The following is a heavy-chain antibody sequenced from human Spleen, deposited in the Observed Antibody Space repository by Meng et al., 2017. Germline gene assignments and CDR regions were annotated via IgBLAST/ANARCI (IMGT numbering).Heavy chain of an antibody. CDR1: GYTFTNFA. CDR2: ISTYNGNT. CDR3: ARGSVGGDFDP. V-gene: IGHV1-18*01. J-gene: IGHJ5*02. D-gene: IGHD2-2*01. Sequence: ASVKVSCKASGYTFTNFAINWIRQAPGQGLEWMAWISTYNGNTNYAQKFQDRVTMTTDRSTTTVYMELRSLRRDDTAVYYCARGSVGGDFDPWGQGTLVT.